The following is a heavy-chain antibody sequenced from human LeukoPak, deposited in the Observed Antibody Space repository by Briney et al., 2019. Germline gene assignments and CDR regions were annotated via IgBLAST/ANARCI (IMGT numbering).Heavy chain of an antibody. D-gene: IGHD1-1*01. CDR3: AKRGGGTTGTTPYFDY. Sequence: GGSLRLSCAASGFSFSTYTMRWVRQAPGKGLEWVSSISSSSSYIYYADSVKGRFTISRDNSKNSLYLQMNDLRTEDTALYYCAKRGGGTTGTTPYFDYWDQGTLVSVSS. J-gene: IGHJ4*02. CDR2: ISSSSSYI. CDR1: GFSFSTYT. V-gene: IGHV3-21*04.